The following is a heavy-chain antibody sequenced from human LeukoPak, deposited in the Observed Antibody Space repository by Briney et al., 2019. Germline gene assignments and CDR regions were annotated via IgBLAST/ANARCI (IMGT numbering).Heavy chain of an antibody. CDR2: IYYSGST. Sequence: SETLSLTCTVSGDSISSSSYYWGWIRQPPGKGLEWIGSIYYSGSTNYNPSLKSRVTISVDTSKNQFSLKLSSVTAADTAVYYCARRAGIIFNGRKPPRFDPWGQGTLVTVSS. D-gene: IGHD3-3*02. CDR3: ARRAGIIFNGRKPPRFDP. V-gene: IGHV4-39*07. J-gene: IGHJ5*02. CDR1: GDSISSSSYY.